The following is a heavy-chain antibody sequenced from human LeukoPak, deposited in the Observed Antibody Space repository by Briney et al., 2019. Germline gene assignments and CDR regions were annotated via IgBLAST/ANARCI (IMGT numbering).Heavy chain of an antibody. V-gene: IGHV3-33*06. J-gene: IGHJ4*02. Sequence: SGGSLRLPCAASGFSFRSYGMHWVRQAPGKGLEWVAVIWYEGSDEYYADSVKGRFTISRDNSKNTLYLQMNGLRAEDTAVYYCAKDTDGEHGLDYWGQGTLVTVSS. CDR3: AKDTDGEHGLDY. D-gene: IGHD4-17*01. CDR2: IWYEGSDE. CDR1: GFSFRSYG.